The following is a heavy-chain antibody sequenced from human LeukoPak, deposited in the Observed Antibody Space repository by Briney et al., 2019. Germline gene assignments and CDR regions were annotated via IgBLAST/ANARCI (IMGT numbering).Heavy chain of an antibody. J-gene: IGHJ4*02. CDR1: GYTFTAYY. CDR2: INPNSGGT. CDR3: AVGYCSGGSCFAVY. D-gene: IGHD2-15*01. V-gene: IGHV1-2*02. Sequence: ASVKVSCKASGYTFTAYYMHWVRQAPGQGLEWMGWINPNSGGTNSSQKFQDRVTLTRDTSISTAYMELGSLRSEDTAVYYCAVGYCSGGSCFAVYWGQGTLVTVSS.